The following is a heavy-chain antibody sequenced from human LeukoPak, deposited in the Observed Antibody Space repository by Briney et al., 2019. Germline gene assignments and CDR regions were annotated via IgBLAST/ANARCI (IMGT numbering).Heavy chain of an antibody. CDR1: GGSISSYY. D-gene: IGHD3-22*01. Sequence: SETLSLTCTVSGGSISSYYWSWIRQPPGKGLEWIGYIYYSGSTNYNPSLKSRVTISVDTSKNQFSLKLSSVTAADTAVYYCARIDRYDSSPYPDYWGQGTLVTVSS. J-gene: IGHJ4*02. V-gene: IGHV4-59*01. CDR2: IYYSGST. CDR3: ARIDRYDSSPYPDY.